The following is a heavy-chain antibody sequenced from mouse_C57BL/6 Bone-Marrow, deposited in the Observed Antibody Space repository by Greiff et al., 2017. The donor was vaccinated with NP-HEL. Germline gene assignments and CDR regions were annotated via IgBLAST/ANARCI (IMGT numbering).Heavy chain of an antibody. CDR1: GYTFTEYT. CDR2: FYPGSGSI. J-gene: IGHJ2*01. V-gene: IGHV1-62-2*01. D-gene: IGHD1-1*01. Sequence: VKLMESGAELVKPGASVKLSCKASGYTFTEYTIHWVKQRSGQGLEWIGWFYPGSGSIKYNEKFKDKATLTADKSSSTVYMELSRLTSEDSAVYFCARHGYYYGSIYYFDYWGQGTTLTVSS. CDR3: ARHGYYYGSIYYFDY.